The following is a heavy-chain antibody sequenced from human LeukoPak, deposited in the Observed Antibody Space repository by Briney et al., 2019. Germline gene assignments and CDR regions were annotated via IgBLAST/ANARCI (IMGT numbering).Heavy chain of an antibody. V-gene: IGHV1-2*02. D-gene: IGHD3-3*01. Sequence: VSVKVSCKASGYTFTGYYMHWVRQAPGQGLEWMGWINPNSGGTNYAQKFQGRVTMTRDTSISTAYMELSRLRSDDTAVYYCARGLTYYDFWSGYYPGYMDVWGKGTTVTVSS. CDR2: INPNSGGT. CDR1: GYTFTGYY. J-gene: IGHJ6*03. CDR3: ARGLTYYDFWSGYYPGYMDV.